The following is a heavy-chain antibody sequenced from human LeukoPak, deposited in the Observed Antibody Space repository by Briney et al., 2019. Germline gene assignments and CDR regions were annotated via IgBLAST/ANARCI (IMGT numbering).Heavy chain of an antibody. CDR3: ARWRKASGYYYYYMDV. CDR2: ISSSSSYI. CDR1: GFTFSSYS. V-gene: IGHV3-21*01. Sequence: GGSLRLSCAASGFTFSSYSMNWVRQDPGKGLEWVSSISSSSSYIYYADSVKGRFTISRDNAKNSLYLQMNSLRAEDTAVYYCARWRKASGYYYYYMDVWGKGTTVTVSS. J-gene: IGHJ6*03.